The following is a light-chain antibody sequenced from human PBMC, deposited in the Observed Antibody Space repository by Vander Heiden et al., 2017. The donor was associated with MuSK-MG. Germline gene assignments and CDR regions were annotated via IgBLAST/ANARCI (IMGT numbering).Light chain of an antibody. V-gene: IGKV1-39*01. CDR3: QQSDGSPRRA. CDR2: AAS. CDR1: QSIRSY. J-gene: IGKJ1*01. Sequence: DIQMTQSPSSLSASVGDRVTITCRASQSIRSYLNWFQQKPGKAPKLLIHAASTLQRGVPSRFSGSGYGTDFTLTISSRQPEDFAIYYCQQSDGSPRRAFGPGTKVEIK.